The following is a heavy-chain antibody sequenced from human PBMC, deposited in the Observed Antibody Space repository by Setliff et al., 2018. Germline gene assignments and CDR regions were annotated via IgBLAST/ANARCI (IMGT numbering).Heavy chain of an antibody. CDR2: MNPNSGNT. J-gene: IGHJ6*02. Sequence: ASVKVSCKASGYTFTSYDINWVRQATGQGLEWMGWMNPNSGNTGYAQKFQGRVTMTRNTSISTAYMELSSLRSEDTAVYYCARGLGYCTNGVCYTGWYYYYGMDVWGQGATVTVSS. CDR3: ARGLGYCTNGVCYTGWYYYYGMDV. CDR1: GYTFTSYD. D-gene: IGHD2-8*01. V-gene: IGHV1-8*02.